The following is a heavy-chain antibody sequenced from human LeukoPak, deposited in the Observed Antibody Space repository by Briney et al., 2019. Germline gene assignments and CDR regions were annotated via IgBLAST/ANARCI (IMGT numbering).Heavy chain of an antibody. J-gene: IGHJ4*02. CDR3: ARAVWRVDFDY. Sequence: PSETLSLTCTVSGGSIGSGGYYWSWIRQHPGKGLEWIGYIYYSGSTYYNPSLKSRVTISVDTSKNQFSLKLSSVTAADTAVYYCARAVWRVDFDYWGQGTLVTVSS. CDR2: IYYSGST. CDR1: GGSIGSGGYY. V-gene: IGHV4-31*03. D-gene: IGHD2-21*01.